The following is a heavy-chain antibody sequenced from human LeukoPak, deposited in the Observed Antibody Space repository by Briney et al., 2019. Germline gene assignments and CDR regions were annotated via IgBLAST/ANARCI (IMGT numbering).Heavy chain of an antibody. V-gene: IGHV3-23*01. CDR2: ISGNGINT. Sequence: GGSLRLSCAASGFTFSSYAMSWVRQAPGKGLEWVSTISGNGINTYYADSVKGRFTISRDNAKNSLYLQMNSLRAEDTAVYYCARVSEAIDLDPWGQGTLVTVSS. CDR1: GFTFSSYA. D-gene: IGHD2-2*01. J-gene: IGHJ5*02. CDR3: ARVSEAIDLDP.